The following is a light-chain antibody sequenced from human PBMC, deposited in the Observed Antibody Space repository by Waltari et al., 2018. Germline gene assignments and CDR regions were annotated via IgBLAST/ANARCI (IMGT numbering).Light chain of an antibody. J-gene: IGKJ3*01. CDR2: GAS. CDR3: QQYGSSPLFT. CDR1: QSVSSSY. Sequence: EIVFTQSPGTLSLSPGERATLSRRASQSVSSSYLAWYQQKPGQAPRLLIYGASSRATGIPDRFSGSGSGTDFTLTISRLEPEDFAVYYCQQYGSSPLFTFGPGTKVDIK. V-gene: IGKV3-20*01.